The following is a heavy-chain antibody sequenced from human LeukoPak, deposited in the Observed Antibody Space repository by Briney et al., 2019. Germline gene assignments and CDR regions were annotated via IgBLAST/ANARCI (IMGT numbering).Heavy chain of an antibody. J-gene: IGHJ4*02. D-gene: IGHD3-22*01. CDR2: INPSGGST. CDR3: ARETYYYDSSGYYYFDY. Sequence: ASVKVSCKASGYTFTSYYMHWVRQAPGQGLEWMGIINPSGGSTSYALKFQGRVTMTRDMSTSTVYMELSSLRSEDTAVYYCARETYYYDSSGYYYFDYWGQGTLVTVSS. V-gene: IGHV1-46*01. CDR1: GYTFTSYY.